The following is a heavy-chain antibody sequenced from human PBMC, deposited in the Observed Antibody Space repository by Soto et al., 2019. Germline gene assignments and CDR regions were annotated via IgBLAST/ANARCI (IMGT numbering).Heavy chain of an antibody. D-gene: IGHD6-13*01. Sequence: HPGGSLRLSCAASGFTFSSYAMSWVRQAPGKGLEWVSAISGSGGSTYYADSVKGRFTISRDNSKNTLYLQMNSLRAEDTAVYYCAKGPQPGRSSCGCWGQGTLVTVSS. CDR3: AKGPQPGRSSCGC. V-gene: IGHV3-23*01. CDR1: GFTFSSYA. CDR2: ISGSGGST. J-gene: IGHJ4*02.